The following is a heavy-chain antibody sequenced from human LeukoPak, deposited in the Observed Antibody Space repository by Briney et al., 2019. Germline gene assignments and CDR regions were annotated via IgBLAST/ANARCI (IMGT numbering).Heavy chain of an antibody. J-gene: IGHJ4*02. Sequence: GGSLRLSCAASGFTFSSYSMNWVRQAAGKGLEWVSSISSSSSYIYYADSVKGRFTISRDNAKNSLYLQMNSLRAEDTAVYYCARVSYSSSWTFDYWGQGTLVTVSS. D-gene: IGHD6-13*01. CDR3: ARVSYSSSWTFDY. V-gene: IGHV3-21*01. CDR1: GFTFSSYS. CDR2: ISSSSSYI.